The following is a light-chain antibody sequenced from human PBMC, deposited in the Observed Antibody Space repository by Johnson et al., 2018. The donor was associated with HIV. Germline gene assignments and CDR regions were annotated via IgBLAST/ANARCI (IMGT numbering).Light chain of an antibody. CDR3: GTWDSSLSASYV. CDR2: ENN. CDR1: SSNIGNNY. V-gene: IGLV1-51*02. J-gene: IGLJ1*01. Sequence: QSVLTQPPSVSAAPGQKVTISCSGSSSNIGNNYVSWYQQLPGTAPKVLIYENNKRPSGIPYRFSGSKSGTSATLGITGLQTGDEADYYCGTWDSSLSASYVFGTGTKVTVL.